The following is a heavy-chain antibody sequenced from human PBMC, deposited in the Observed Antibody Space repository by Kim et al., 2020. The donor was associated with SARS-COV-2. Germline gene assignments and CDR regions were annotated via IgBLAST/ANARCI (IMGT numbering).Heavy chain of an antibody. CDR2: ISWNSGSI. CDR1: GFTFGDYA. J-gene: IGHJ4*02. V-gene: IGHV3-9*01. Sequence: GGSLRLSCAASGFTFGDYAMHWVRQAPGKGLEWVSGISWNSGSIGYADSVKGRFTISRDNAKNSLYLQMNSLRAEDTALYYCAKDMYSSSQYYFDYWGQGTLVTVSS. D-gene: IGHD6-13*01. CDR3: AKDMYSSSQYYFDY.